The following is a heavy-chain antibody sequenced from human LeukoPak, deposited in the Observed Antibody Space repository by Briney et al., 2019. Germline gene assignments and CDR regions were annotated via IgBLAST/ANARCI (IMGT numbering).Heavy chain of an antibody. CDR1: GFTFSSHD. V-gene: IGHV3-23*01. Sequence: GGSLRLSCVGSGFTFSSHDMIWVRQAPGRGLEWVSDIGGRDTRINYADSVKGRFTISRDNSKNTVYLQMSSLRVEDTAIYYCAREGQYCSSSACQFDYWGQGTLVTASS. CDR2: IGGRDTRI. J-gene: IGHJ4*02. D-gene: IGHD2-2*01. CDR3: AREGQYCSSSACQFDY.